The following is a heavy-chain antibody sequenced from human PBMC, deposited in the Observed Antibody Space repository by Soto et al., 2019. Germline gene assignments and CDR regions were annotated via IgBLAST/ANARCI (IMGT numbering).Heavy chain of an antibody. CDR3: ARDFGGGIAVAGVGFDY. CDR1: GFTFSSYW. Sequence: EVQMVESGGGLVQPGGSLRLSCATSGFTFSSYWMSWVRQALGKGLDWVANIKQDGSEKYYVDSVKGRFTISRDNAKNSVYLQTNSLRAEDTAMYYCARDFGGGIAVAGVGFDYWGQGTLVTVSS. D-gene: IGHD6-19*01. CDR2: IKQDGSEK. V-gene: IGHV3-7*01. J-gene: IGHJ4*02.